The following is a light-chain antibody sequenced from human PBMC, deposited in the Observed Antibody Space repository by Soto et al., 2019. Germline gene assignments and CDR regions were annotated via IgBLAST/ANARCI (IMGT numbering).Light chain of an antibody. CDR2: GAS. Sequence: EIVFTQSLGTLSLSPGETATLHCRASQSVSSNNLAWYQQKLGRAPRLLISGASRRATGIPDRFSGSGSGTDFTLTITSLEPEDFAVYYCQQYGTSPRTFGQAALLEI. CDR1: QSVSSNN. CDR3: QQYGTSPRT. J-gene: IGKJ5*01. V-gene: IGKV3-20*01.